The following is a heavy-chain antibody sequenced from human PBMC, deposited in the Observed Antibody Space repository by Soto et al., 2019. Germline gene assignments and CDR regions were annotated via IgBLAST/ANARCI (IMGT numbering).Heavy chain of an antibody. CDR1: GFTFSSYG. Sequence: GGSLRLSCAASGFTFSSYGMHWVRQAPGKGLEWVAVISYDGSNKYYADSVKGRFTISRDNSKNTLYLQMNSLRAEDTAVYYCAKDLHAILVTTPLDYWGQGTLVTVSS. V-gene: IGHV3-30*18. CDR3: AKDLHAILVTTPLDY. J-gene: IGHJ4*02. CDR2: ISYDGSNK. D-gene: IGHD5-12*01.